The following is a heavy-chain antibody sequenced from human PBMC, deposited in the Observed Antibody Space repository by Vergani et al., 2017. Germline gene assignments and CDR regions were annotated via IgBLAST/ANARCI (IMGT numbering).Heavy chain of an antibody. CDR3: SRVVGCSSTSCYFRYYYYMDV. V-gene: IGHV3-48*04. CDR1: GFTFSSYS. Sequence: EVQLVESGGGLVQPGGSLRLSCAASGFTFSSYSMNWVRQAPGKGLEWVSYISSSSSTIYYADSVKGRFTISRDNAKNSLYLQMNSLRAEDTAVYYCSRVVGCSSTSCYFRYYYYMDVWSKGTTVTVSS. D-gene: IGHD2-2*01. J-gene: IGHJ6*03. CDR2: ISSSSSTI.